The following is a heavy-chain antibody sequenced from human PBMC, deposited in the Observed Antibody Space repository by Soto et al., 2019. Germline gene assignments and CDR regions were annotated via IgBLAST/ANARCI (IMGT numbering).Heavy chain of an antibody. J-gene: IGHJ6*02. D-gene: IGHD2-2*01. CDR3: ARSQGSSTSLEIYYYYYYGMDV. V-gene: IGHV1-69*01. Sequence: QVQLVQSGAEVKKPGSSVKVSCKASGGTFGSYAISWVRQAPGQGLEWMGGLIPIPGTANYAQKFQGRVTIAAAESTSTAYMELRSLRSEDTAVYYCARSQGSSTSLEIYYYYYYGMDVWGQGTKVTVSS. CDR1: GGTFGSYA. CDR2: LIPIPGTA.